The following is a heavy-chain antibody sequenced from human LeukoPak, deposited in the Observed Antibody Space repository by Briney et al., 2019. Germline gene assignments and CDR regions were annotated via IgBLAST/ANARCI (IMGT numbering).Heavy chain of an antibody. J-gene: IGHJ4*02. CDR2: ISYDGSNK. CDR1: GFTFSSYA. Sequence: PGGSLRLSCAASGFTFSSYAMHWVRQAPGKGLEGVAVISYDGSNKYYADSVKGRFTISRDNSKNTLYLQMNSLRAEDTAVYYCARAGYCSGGSCSKLDYWGQGTLVTVSS. D-gene: IGHD2-15*01. CDR3: ARAGYCSGGSCSKLDY. V-gene: IGHV3-30*04.